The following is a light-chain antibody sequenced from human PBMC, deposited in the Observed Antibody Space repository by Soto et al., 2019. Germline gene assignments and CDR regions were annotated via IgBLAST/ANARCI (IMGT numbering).Light chain of an antibody. Sequence: EVVMTQSPATLSVSPGERVTLSCRASQSVRSNLAWYQQKPGQSPRLLIYGASNRATGIPDRFSGSGSGTDFTLTISSLEPEDFAVYYCQQRYNWPPITFGQGTRLEIK. V-gene: IGKV3-11*01. J-gene: IGKJ5*01. CDR2: GAS. CDR3: QQRYNWPPIT. CDR1: QSVRSN.